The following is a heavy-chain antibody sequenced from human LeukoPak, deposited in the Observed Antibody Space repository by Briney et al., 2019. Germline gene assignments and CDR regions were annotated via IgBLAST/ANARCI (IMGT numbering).Heavy chain of an antibody. D-gene: IGHD1-26*01. Sequence: GGSLRLSCAASGLTFSNYGMHWVRQAPGKGLEWVAFIRYDGNDKYSADSVKGRFTISRDNSKNTLYLQMSSLRAEDTAVYYCAKPYPYRGSFFVDYWGQGTLVTVSS. V-gene: IGHV3-30*02. CDR3: AKPYPYRGSFFVDY. J-gene: IGHJ4*02. CDR2: IRYDGNDK. CDR1: GLTFSNYG.